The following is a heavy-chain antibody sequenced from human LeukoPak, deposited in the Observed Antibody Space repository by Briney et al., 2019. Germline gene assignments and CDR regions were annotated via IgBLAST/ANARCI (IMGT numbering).Heavy chain of an antibody. CDR1: GFTVSTDY. J-gene: IGHJ4*02. V-gene: IGHV3-66*01. Sequence: GGSLRLSCAASGFTVSTDYMSWVRQAPGKGPEWVSVIDSGGSTYYADSVKGRFTISRDNSKNTLYLQINSLRAEDRAVYYCARDKFYGRFGYWGQGTLVTVSS. CDR3: ARDKFYGRFGY. D-gene: IGHD4-17*01. CDR2: IDSGGST.